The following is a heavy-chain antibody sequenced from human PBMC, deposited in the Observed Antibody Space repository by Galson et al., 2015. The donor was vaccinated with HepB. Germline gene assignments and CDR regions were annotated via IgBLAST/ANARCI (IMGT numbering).Heavy chain of an antibody. J-gene: IGHJ5*02. Sequence: IRQPPGKGLEWIGYIYYSGSTYYNPSLKSRVTISVDTSKNQFSLKLSSVTAADTAVYYCARGGFGELLRGWFDPWGQGTLVTVSS. CDR3: ARGGFGELLRGWFDP. CDR2: IYYSGST. V-gene: IGHV4-30-4*01. D-gene: IGHD3-10*01.